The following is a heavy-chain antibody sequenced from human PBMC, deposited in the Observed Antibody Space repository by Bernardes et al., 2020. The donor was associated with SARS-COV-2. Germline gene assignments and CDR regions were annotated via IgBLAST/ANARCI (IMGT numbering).Heavy chain of an antibody. J-gene: IGHJ4*02. Sequence: GGSLRLSCAASGFTFRNFGMSWVRQAPGTGLEWVAAMTGSGTTTYYADSVKGRFTISRDSSKNTLFLQMSSLRAEDTAVYYCAKDPGSYPENPDYWGQGTLVTVSS. CDR2: MTGSGTTT. D-gene: IGHD3-10*01. CDR3: AKDPGSYPENPDY. V-gene: IGHV3-23*01. CDR1: GFTFRNFG.